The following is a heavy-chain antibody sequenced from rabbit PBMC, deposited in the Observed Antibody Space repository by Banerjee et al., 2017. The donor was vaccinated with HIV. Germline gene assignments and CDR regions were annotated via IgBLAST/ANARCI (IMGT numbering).Heavy chain of an antibody. CDR1: GFSFSSNA. Sequence: QSLEESGGDLVKPGASLTLTCTASGFSFSSNAMCWVRQAPGKGPEWIACIYTGSSDHTYYASWAKGRFTISKTSSTTVTLQMTSLTAADTATYFCARGRDAGAFNLWGPGTLVTVS. CDR2: IYTGSSDHT. D-gene: IGHD4-2*01. CDR3: ARGRDAGAFNL. J-gene: IGHJ4*01. V-gene: IGHV1S40*01.